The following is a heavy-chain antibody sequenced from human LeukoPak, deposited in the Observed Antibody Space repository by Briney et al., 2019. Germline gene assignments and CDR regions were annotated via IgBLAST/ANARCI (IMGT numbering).Heavy chain of an antibody. D-gene: IGHD5-24*01. CDR3: AVEMATQAK. Sequence: SETLSLTCAVYGGSFSGYYWSWIRQPPGKGLGWIGEINHSGSTNYNPSLKSRVTISVDTSKNQFSLKLSSVTAADTAVYYCAVEMATQAKWGQGTLVTVSS. J-gene: IGHJ4*02. V-gene: IGHV4-34*01. CDR1: GGSFSGYY. CDR2: INHSGST.